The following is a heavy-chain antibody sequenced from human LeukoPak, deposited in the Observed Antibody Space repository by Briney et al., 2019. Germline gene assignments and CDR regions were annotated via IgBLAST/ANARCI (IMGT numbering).Heavy chain of an antibody. CDR3: ARDYYDSSDYYNAFDI. J-gene: IGHJ3*02. D-gene: IGHD3-22*01. CDR2: IWYDGSNK. V-gene: IGHV3-33*01. Sequence: PGGSLRLSCAASGFTFSSYGMHWVRQAPGKGLEWVAVIWYDGSNKYYADSVKGRFTISRDNSKNTLYLQMNSLRAEDTAVYYCARDYYDSSDYYNAFDIWGQGTMVTVSS. CDR1: GFTFSSYG.